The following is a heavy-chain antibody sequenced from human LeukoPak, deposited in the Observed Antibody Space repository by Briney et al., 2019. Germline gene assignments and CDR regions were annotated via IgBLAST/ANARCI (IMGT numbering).Heavy chain of an antibody. CDR3: ARGGAFCSITTCHEFDH. V-gene: IGHV1-2*02. D-gene: IGHD2-2*01. CDR1: GYTFTGSY. Sequence: ASVKVSCKTSGYTFTGSYLHWVRQVPGQGLEWMGWTNPSTGGTKSAQQFEGRVTMTRDTSNTTGYLELRSLRLDDTATYYCARGGAFCSITTCHEFDHWGHRTLVIVSS. J-gene: IGHJ4*01. CDR2: TNPSTGGT.